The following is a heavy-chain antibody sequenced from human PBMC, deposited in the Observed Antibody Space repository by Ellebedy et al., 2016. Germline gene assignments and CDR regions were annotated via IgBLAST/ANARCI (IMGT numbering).Heavy chain of an antibody. CDR1: DFILSTYF. J-gene: IGHJ4*02. Sequence: GGSLRLXCSASDFILSTYFMSWVRQAPGKGLEWVATISANGNKRDLADSVQGRFTISRDNFRNTLHLQMNNLRGEDTAVYYCRQGHYADYWGQGTLVTVSS. CDR2: ISANGNKR. CDR3: RQGHYADY. D-gene: IGHD2-2*01. V-gene: IGHV3-23*01.